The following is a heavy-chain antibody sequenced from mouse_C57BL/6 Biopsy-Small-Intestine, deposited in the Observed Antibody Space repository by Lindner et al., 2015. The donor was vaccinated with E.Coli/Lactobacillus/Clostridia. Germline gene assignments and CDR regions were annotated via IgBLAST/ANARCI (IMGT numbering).Heavy chain of an antibody. J-gene: IGHJ2*01. D-gene: IGHD3-2*02. V-gene: IGHV1-31*01. CDR1: GYSFTGYY. CDR2: ISPYNGVS. CDR3: ARSEGSSGFFDY. Sequence: VQLQESGPELVRPGASVKISCKASGYSFTGYYIHWVKQSHGDILDWIGFISPYNGVSSYNQKFKGKATLTIDKSSTTSYMELRSLTSEDSAVYYCARSEGSSGFFDYWGQGTTLTVSS.